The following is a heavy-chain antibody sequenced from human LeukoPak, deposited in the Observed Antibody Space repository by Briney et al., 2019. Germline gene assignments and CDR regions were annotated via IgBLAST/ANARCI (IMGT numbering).Heavy chain of an antibody. CDR1: GFTFGSYG. Sequence: GGSLRLSCAASGFTFGSYGMHWVRQAPGKGLEWVAVIWYDGSNKYYADSVKGRFTISRDNSKNTLYLQMNSLRAEDTAVYYCARGHEQWRTNYFDYWGQGTLVTVSS. D-gene: IGHD6-19*01. V-gene: IGHV3-33*01. CDR3: ARGHEQWRTNYFDY. CDR2: IWYDGSNK. J-gene: IGHJ4*02.